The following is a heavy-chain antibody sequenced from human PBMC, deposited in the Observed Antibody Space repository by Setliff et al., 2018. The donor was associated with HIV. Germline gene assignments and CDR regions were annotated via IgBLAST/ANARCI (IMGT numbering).Heavy chain of an antibody. CDR3: ARRGLPRTLDY. CDR2: IDPGNGNI. CDR1: GYTFRTYA. Sequence: GASVKVSCKASGYTFRTYATHWVRQAPGQRLEWMGWIDPGNGNIYYSQKFQGRVTMTRDTSASTAYMELSSLRSDDTAVYYCARRGLPRTLDYWGQGQWSPSPQ. J-gene: IGHJ4*02. V-gene: IGHV1-3*01.